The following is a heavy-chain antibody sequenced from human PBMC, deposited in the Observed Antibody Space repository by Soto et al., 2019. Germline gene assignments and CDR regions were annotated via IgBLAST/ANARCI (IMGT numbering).Heavy chain of an antibody. J-gene: IGHJ5*02. V-gene: IGHV1-18*01. CDR3: ARDSRYYDFWSGYYTGRGHWFDP. CDR1: GGTFSSYA. Sequence: GASVKVSCKASGGTFSSYAISWVRQAPGQGLEWMGWISAYNGNTNYAQKLQGRVTMTTDTSTSTAYMELRSLRSDDTAVYYCARDSRYYDFWSGYYTGRGHWFDPWGQGTLVTVSS. D-gene: IGHD3-3*01. CDR2: ISAYNGNT.